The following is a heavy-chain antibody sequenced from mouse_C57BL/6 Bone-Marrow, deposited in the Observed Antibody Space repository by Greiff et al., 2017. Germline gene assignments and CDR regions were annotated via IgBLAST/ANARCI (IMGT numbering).Heavy chain of an antibody. J-gene: IGHJ4*01. CDR3: ARKRGAMDY. CDR2: IYPGGGYT. CDR1: GYTFTNYW. Sequence: VQLKESGAELVRPGTSVKMSCKASGYTFTNYWIGWAKQRPGHGLEWIGDIYPGGGYTNYNEKFKGKATLTVDKPSSTAYMQLSSLTSEDSAVYYCARKRGAMDYWGQGTSVTVSS. V-gene: IGHV1-63*01.